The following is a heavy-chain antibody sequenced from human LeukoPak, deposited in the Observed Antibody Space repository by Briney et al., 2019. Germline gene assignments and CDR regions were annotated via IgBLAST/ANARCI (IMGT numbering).Heavy chain of an antibody. J-gene: IGHJ6*02. CDR3: ARAGYCSSTSCHRMYYYYGMDV. V-gene: IGHV5-51*01. Sequence: GESLKISCKGSGYSFTNYWIAWVRQMPGKGLEWMGIIYPGDSDTRYSPSFQGQVTISADKSISTAYLQWSSLKASDTAMYYCARAGYCSSTSCHRMYYYYGMDVWGQGTTVTVSS. CDR2: IYPGDSDT. D-gene: IGHD2-2*02. CDR1: GYSFTNYW.